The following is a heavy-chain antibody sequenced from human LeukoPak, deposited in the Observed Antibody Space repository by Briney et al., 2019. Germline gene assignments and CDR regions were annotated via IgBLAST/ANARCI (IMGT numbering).Heavy chain of an antibody. D-gene: IGHD6-13*01. CDR1: RFTFSSGW. V-gene: IGHV3-7*01. CDR2: INPDGIVK. CDR3: ASSSSSTDFDY. J-gene: IGHJ4*02. Sequence: GGSLRLSCVVSRFTFSSGWMSWVRQAPGKGLEWVANINPDGIVKYYVDSVKGRFTISSDNAKNSLFLQMNSLRAEDTAVYYCASSSSSTDFDYWGQGTLVTVSS.